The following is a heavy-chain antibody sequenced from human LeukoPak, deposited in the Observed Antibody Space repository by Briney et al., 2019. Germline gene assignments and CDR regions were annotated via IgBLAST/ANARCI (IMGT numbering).Heavy chain of an antibody. CDR2: MYYSWST. CDR1: GGSISSSSYY. D-gene: IGHD5-24*01. Sequence: SETLSLTCTVSGGSISSSSYYWGWIRQPPGKGLEWIGSMYYSWSTYYNPSLNSRGTISVDTSKNQFSLKLSSVTAADTAVYYCARGKDGYNLDYWGQGTLVTVSS. J-gene: IGHJ4*02. V-gene: IGHV4-39*01. CDR3: ARGKDGYNLDY.